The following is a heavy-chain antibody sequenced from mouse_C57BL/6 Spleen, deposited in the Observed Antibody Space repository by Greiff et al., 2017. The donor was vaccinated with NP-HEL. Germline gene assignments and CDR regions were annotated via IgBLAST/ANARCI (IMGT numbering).Heavy chain of an antibody. D-gene: IGHD2-1*01. V-gene: IGHV1-80*01. CDR2: IYPGDGDT. CDR3: ARIYYGNYKYFDV. CDR1: GYAFSSYW. J-gene: IGHJ1*03. Sequence: QVQLQQSGAELVKPGASVKISCKASGYAFSSYWMNWVKQRPGKGLEWIGQIYPGDGDTNYNGKFKGKATLTADKSSSTAYMQLSSLTSEDSAVYFCARIYYGNYKYFDVWGTGTTVTVSS.